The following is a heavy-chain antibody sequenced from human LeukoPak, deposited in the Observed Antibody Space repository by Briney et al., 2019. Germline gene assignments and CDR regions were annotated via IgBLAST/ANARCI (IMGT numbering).Heavy chain of an antibody. Sequence: SETLSLTCTVSGGSISSSDYLWAWVRQPPGKGLEWFGDFYYNGVTSYDPSLKSRVTISVDTSKNQFSLNLTSVTAADTAVYHCVRRNYVSGRIDPWGQGTLVTVSS. CDR2: FYYNGVT. D-gene: IGHD3-16*01. J-gene: IGHJ5*02. CDR1: GGSISSSDYL. CDR3: VRRNYVSGRIDP. V-gene: IGHV4-39*01.